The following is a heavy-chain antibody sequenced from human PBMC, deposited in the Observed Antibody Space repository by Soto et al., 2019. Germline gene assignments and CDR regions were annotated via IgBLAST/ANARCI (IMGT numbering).Heavy chain of an antibody. V-gene: IGHV3-23*01. CDR3: ARGSSAGKGSPPDY. CDR1: GFTFSNYA. Sequence: EVRLLESGGGLVQPGGSLRLSCAGSGFTFSNYAMTWVRQAPGKGLEWVSGLNGSGGSTSSADSVKGRFAISRDNSKNTLYLQMNSLRDGDTAIYYCARGSSAGKGSPPDYWGQGTLVTVSS. CDR2: LNGSGGST. D-gene: IGHD3-10*01. J-gene: IGHJ4*02.